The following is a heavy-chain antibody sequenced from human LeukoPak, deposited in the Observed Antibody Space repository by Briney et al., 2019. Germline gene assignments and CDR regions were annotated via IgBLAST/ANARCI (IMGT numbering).Heavy chain of an antibody. V-gene: IGHV3-66*01. D-gene: IGHD4-17*01. CDR2: IYSGGST. CDR3: AREDYGVPAT. CDR1: GSTASGTT. J-gene: IGHJ5*02. Sequence: GGPWSSSGPPSGSTASGTTMSGVGQAPGKGLEWVSVIYSGGSTYYADSVKGRFTISRDNSKNTLYLQMNSLRAEDTAVYYCAREDYGVPATWGQGTLVTVSS.